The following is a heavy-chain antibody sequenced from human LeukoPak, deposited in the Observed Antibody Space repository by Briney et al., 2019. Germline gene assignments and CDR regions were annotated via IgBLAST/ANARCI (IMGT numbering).Heavy chain of an antibody. CDR3: ARTRPTVERWGLDY. V-gene: IGHV1-2*02. CDR1: GYTFTGYY. Sequence: PEASVKVSCKASGYTFTGYYMHWVRQAPGQGLEWMGWINPNSGGTNYAQKVQGRLTMTTDTSTTTAYMDLRSLRSDDTAVYYCARTRPTVERWGLDYWGQGTLVTVSS. CDR2: INPNSGGT. D-gene: IGHD4-17*01. J-gene: IGHJ4*02.